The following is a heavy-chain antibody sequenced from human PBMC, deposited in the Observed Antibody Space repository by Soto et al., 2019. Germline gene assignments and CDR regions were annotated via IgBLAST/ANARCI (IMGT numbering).Heavy chain of an antibody. V-gene: IGHV1-69*06. D-gene: IGHD2-2*01. CDR2: ILPIFGAA. CDR1: GGTFGTNA. J-gene: IGHJ5*01. CDR3: AREIMTSWFDS. Sequence: QVQLVQSGAEVKKPGSAIRVSCKTFGGTFGTNAISWVRQAPGQGPEWMGGILPIFGAASYAQRFKGSLSITADRSTNTAYLELSELSSEDTATYYCAREIMTSWFDSWGQGTLVTVSS.